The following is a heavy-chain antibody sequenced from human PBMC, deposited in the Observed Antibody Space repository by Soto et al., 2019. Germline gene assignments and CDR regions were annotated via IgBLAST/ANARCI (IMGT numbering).Heavy chain of an antibody. J-gene: IGHJ1*01. Sequence: TGGSLRLSCAPSEFSSSSNGMRWVRQAPGQGLEWVSGILSSGGSTYDAHSVKGRSTISRGNTKNEPYQLMNSLRSENTGEYYCAKSRTLNCYDRGGYYVLVLDHWGQSSLGTVS. CDR3: AKSRTLNCYDRGGYYVLVLDH. CDR2: ILSSGGST. D-gene: IGHD3-22*01. CDR1: EFSSSSNG. V-gene: IGHV3-23*01.